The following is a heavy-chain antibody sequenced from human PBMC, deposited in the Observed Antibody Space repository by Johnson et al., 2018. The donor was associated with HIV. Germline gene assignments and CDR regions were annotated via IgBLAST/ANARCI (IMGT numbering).Heavy chain of an antibody. CDR2: IYSGGNK. V-gene: IGHV3-23*03. CDR1: GFTFSSYA. CDR3: AKDRTVFDAFDI. D-gene: IGHD1-1*01. Sequence: VQLVESGGGLVQPGGSLRLSCAASGFTFSSYAMSWVRQAPGKGLEWVSVIYSGGNKYYADSVKGRFTISRDNSKNTLYLQMNSLRAEDTAVYYCAKDRTVFDAFDIWGQGTMVTVCS. J-gene: IGHJ3*02.